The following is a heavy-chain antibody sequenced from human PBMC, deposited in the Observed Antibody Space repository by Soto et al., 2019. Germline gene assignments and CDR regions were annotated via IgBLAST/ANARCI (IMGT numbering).Heavy chain of an antibody. CDR1: GYIFIHYY. Sequence: HVQLVQSGAEVKKHGASVKVSCKASGYIFIHYYIHWVRQAPGQGLEWMAIINPKGGSTNYAQKFQGRVAVTSDTSTITVYMELNSLGSDVTAVYFWARSLLQGDFWGQGTLVTVSS. D-gene: IGHD2-21*01. CDR3: ARSLLQGDF. CDR2: INPKGGST. J-gene: IGHJ4*02. V-gene: IGHV1-46*01.